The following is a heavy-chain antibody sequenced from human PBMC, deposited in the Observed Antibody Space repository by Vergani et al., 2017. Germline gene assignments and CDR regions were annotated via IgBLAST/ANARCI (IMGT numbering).Heavy chain of an antibody. Sequence: QVQLVQSGAEVKKPGSSVKVSCKASGGTFSSYTISWVRQAPGQGLEWMGRIIPILGIANYAQKFQGRVTITADKSTSTAYMELSSLRSEDAAVCYCASAYYYDSSGYYPSDYWGQGTLVTVSS. CDR1: GGTFSSYT. D-gene: IGHD3-22*01. CDR2: IIPILGIA. V-gene: IGHV1-69*02. CDR3: ASAYYYDSSGYYPSDY. J-gene: IGHJ4*02.